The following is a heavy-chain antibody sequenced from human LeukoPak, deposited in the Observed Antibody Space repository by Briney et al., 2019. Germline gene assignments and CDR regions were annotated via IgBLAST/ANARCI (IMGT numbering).Heavy chain of an antibody. J-gene: IGHJ3*02. CDR1: GGTFSSYA. CDR3: ARVRDGYNDAYDI. V-gene: IGHV1-69*13. CDR2: IIPIFGTT. D-gene: IGHD5-24*01. Sequence: SVKVSCKASGGTFSSYAISWVRQAPGQGLEWMGGIIPIFGTTNYAQKFQGRVTITADESTSTAYMELSSLRSEDTAVYYCARVRDGYNDAYDIWGQGTMVTVSS.